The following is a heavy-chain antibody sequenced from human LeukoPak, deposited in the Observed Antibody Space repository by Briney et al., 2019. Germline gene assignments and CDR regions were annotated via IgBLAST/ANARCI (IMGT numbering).Heavy chain of an antibody. V-gene: IGHV5-51*01. J-gene: IGHJ6*02. D-gene: IGHD4-17*01. CDR1: GYSFTSYW. Sequence: GEPLQISCKGSGYSFTSYWIGWVRQMPGKGLEWMGIIYPGDSDTRYSPSFQGQVPISADKSISTAYLQWSSLKASDTAMYYCARHGNDYGDYYYGMDVWGQGTTVTVSS. CDR2: IYPGDSDT. CDR3: ARHGNDYGDYYYGMDV.